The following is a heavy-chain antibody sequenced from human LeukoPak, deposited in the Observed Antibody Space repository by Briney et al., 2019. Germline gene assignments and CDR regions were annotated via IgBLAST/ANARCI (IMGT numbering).Heavy chain of an antibody. CDR3: ARGTPTFSYSSGWYGLADYFDY. CDR2: IYYSGST. J-gene: IGHJ4*02. V-gene: IGHV4-39*07. CDR1: GGSISSSSYY. D-gene: IGHD6-19*01. Sequence: SETLSLTCTVSGGSISSSSYYWGWIRQPPGKGLEWIGSIYYSGSTYYNPSLKSRVTISVDTSKNQFSLKLSSVTAADTAVYYCARGTPTFSYSSGWYGLADYFDYWGQGTLVTVSS.